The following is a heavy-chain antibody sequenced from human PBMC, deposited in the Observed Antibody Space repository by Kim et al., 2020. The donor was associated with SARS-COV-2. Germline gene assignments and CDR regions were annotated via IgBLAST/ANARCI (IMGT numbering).Heavy chain of an antibody. CDR1: GFTFSSYA. J-gene: IGHJ5*02. CDR3: ASPSDP. Sequence: GGSLRLSCAASGFTFSSYAMHWVRQAPGKGLEWVAVISYDGSNKYYADSVKGRFTISRDNSKNTLYLQMNSLRAEDTAVYYCASPSDPWGQGTLVTVSS. V-gene: IGHV3-30*04. CDR2: ISYDGSNK.